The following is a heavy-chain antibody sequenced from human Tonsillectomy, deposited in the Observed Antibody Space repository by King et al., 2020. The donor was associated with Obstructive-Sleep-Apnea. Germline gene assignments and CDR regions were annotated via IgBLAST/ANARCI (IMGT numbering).Heavy chain of an antibody. D-gene: IGHD2-21*02. CDR3: ARRGLGVTGFPGDSDAFDI. Sequence: VQLVESGGGLVQPGGSLRLSCAASGFTFSSYSMNWVRQAPGKGLEWVSYISSSSSTIYYADSVKGRFTISRDNAKNSLYLQMNSLRAEDTAVYYGARRGLGVTGFPGDSDAFDIWGQGTMVTVSS. CDR1: GFTFSSYS. J-gene: IGHJ3*02. CDR2: ISSSSSTI. V-gene: IGHV3-48*01.